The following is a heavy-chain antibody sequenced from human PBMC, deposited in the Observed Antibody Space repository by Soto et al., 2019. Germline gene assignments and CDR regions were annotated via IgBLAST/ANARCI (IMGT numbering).Heavy chain of an antibody. CDR3: AAEGSGWNGDAFDI. J-gene: IGHJ3*02. CDR1: GGSISSGGYY. V-gene: IGHV4-31*03. CDR2: IYYSGST. D-gene: IGHD6-19*01. Sequence: QVQLQESGPGLVKPSQTLSLTCTVSGGSISSGGYYWSWIRQHPGKGLEWIGYIYYSGSTYYNPSLKSRVTISVDTSKNQFSLKLSSVTAADTAGYYCAAEGSGWNGDAFDIWGQGTMVTVSS.